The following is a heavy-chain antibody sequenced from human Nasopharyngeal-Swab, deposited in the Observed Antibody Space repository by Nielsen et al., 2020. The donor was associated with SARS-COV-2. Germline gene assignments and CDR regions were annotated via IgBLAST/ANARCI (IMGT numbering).Heavy chain of an antibody. V-gene: IGHV4-39*01. D-gene: IGHD3-3*01. CDR2: IYYSGST. J-gene: IGHJ5*02. Sequence: SETLSLTCTVSGGSISSSSYYWGWTRQPPGKGLEWIGSIYYSGSTYYNPSLKSRVTISVDTSKNQFSLKLSSVTAADTAVYYCAATSVLRFLEWLNKWFDPWGQGTLVTVSS. CDR3: AATSVLRFLEWLNKWFDP. CDR1: GGSISSSSYY.